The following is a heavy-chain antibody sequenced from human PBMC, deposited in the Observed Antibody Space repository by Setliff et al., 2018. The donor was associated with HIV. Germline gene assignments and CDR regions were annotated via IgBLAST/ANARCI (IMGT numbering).Heavy chain of an antibody. Sequence: PRLTFTEASGFIFSDYYMTWIRQTPGKGLEWISYISASGASTDYADSVKGRFTISRDNAKNSLYLQMNSLRAEDTAVYYCARDSSSWYEFYFDCWGQGTLVTVSS. V-gene: IGHV3-11*06. J-gene: IGHJ4*02. CDR1: GFIFSDYY. CDR3: ARDSSSWYEFYFDC. CDR2: ISASGAST. D-gene: IGHD6-13*01.